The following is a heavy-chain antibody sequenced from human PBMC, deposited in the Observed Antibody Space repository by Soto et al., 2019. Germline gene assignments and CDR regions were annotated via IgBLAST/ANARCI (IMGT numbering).Heavy chain of an antibody. CDR2: INAGNGKT. V-gene: IGHV1-3*01. D-gene: IGHD2-2*01. Sequence: GSVKVSCKASGDTFSSYSMSWVRQAPGQRLEWMGWINAGNGKTKYSQKFQGRVTITRDTSASTAYMELGSLRSEGTAVYYCATAIADDAFDIWGRGTMVTVSS. J-gene: IGHJ3*02. CDR1: GDTFSSYS. CDR3: ATAIADDAFDI.